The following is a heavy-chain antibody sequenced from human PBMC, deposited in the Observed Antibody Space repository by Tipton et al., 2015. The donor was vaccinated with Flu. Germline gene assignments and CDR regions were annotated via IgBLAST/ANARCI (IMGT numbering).Heavy chain of an antibody. CDR1: GGSFSGYY. CDR2: INHSGST. CDR3: ARGHTAMVGSLYYYGMDV. D-gene: IGHD5-18*01. V-gene: IGHV4-34*01. Sequence: LSLTCAVYGGSFSGYYWSWVRQPPGKGLEWIGEINHSGSTNYNPSLKSRVTISVDTSKNQFSLKLSSVTAADTAVYYCARGHTAMVGSLYYYGMDVWGQGTTVTVSS. J-gene: IGHJ6*02.